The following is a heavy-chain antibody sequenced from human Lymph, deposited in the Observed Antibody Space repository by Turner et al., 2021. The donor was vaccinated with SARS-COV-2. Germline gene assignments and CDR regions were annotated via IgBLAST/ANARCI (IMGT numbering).Heavy chain of an antibody. V-gene: IGHV3-53*02. CDR1: GFIVSSNY. Sequence: EVQLVETGGGLIQPGGSLRLSCAASGFIVSSNYMNWVRQAPGKGLEWVSVIYSGGTTYYADSVKGRFTISRDNSKNTLYLQMNSLRAEDTAVYYCARDLDTYGMDVWGQGTTVTVSS. CDR2: IYSGGTT. CDR3: ARDLDTYGMDV. D-gene: IGHD5-18*01. J-gene: IGHJ6*02.